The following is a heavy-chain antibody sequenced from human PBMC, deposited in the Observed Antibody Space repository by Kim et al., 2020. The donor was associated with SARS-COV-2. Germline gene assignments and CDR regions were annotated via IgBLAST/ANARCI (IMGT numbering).Heavy chain of an antibody. CDR3: ARTPYSSSWLFDY. J-gene: IGHJ4*02. Sequence: YSTSLKTRLTISKDTSKNQVVLTMTNMDPGDTATYYCARTPYSSSWLFDYWGQGTLVTVSS. V-gene: IGHV2-70*01. D-gene: IGHD6-13*01.